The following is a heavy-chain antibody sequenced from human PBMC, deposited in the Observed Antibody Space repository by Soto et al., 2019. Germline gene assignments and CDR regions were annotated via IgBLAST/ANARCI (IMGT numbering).Heavy chain of an antibody. V-gene: IGHV4-4*02. CDR2: IYHSGST. CDR1: GGSISSSNW. D-gene: IGHD3-9*01. J-gene: IGHJ6*02. Sequence: PSETLSLTCAVSGGSISSSNWWSWVRQPPGKGLEWIGEIYHSGSTNYNPSLKSRVTISVDKSKNQFSLKLSSVTAADTAVYYCSSSNYDILTGYYSGMDVWGQGTTVTVSS. CDR3: SSSNYDILTGYYSGMDV.